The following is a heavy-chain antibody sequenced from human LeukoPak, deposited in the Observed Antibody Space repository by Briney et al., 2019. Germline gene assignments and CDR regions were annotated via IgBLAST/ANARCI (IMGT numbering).Heavy chain of an antibody. D-gene: IGHD3-16*01. V-gene: IGHV1-2*02. J-gene: IGHJ6*03. CDR1: GYSFTSHY. Sequence: ASVKVSCKASGYSFTSHYMHWVRQAPGQGLEWMGWINPNSGGTNYAQKFQGRVTMTRDTSISTAYMELSRLRSDDTAVYYCARDQVLGGSASIYYMDVWGKGTTVTVSS. CDR3: ARDQVLGGSASIYYMDV. CDR2: INPNSGGT.